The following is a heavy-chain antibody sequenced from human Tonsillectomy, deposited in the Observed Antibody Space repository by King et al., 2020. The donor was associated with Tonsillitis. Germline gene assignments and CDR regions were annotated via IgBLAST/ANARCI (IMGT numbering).Heavy chain of an antibody. Sequence: VQLVESGGGLVKPGGSLRLSCAASGFTFSNAWMTWVRQAPGKGLEWVGRLKSKTDGGPTDYGAPVKGRFTVSRDDSKRTLYLQMNSLKTEDTAVYYCTSDYFERSGYYYFDHWGQGTLVTVSS. CDR2: LKSKTDGGPT. CDR1: GFTFSNAW. D-gene: IGHD3-22*01. CDR3: TSDYFERSGYYYFDH. J-gene: IGHJ4*02. V-gene: IGHV3-15*01.